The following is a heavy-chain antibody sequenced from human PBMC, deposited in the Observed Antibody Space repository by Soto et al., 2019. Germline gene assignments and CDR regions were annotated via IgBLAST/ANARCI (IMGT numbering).Heavy chain of an antibody. Sequence: GASVKVSCKASGGTFSSYAISWVRQAPGQGLEWMGGIIPIFGTANYAQKFQGRVTITADESTSTAYMELSSLRAEDTAVYYCASDILTGSGYWGQGTLVTVSS. D-gene: IGHD3-9*01. CDR1: GGTFSSYA. J-gene: IGHJ4*02. CDR2: IIPIFGTA. CDR3: ASDILTGSGY. V-gene: IGHV1-69*13.